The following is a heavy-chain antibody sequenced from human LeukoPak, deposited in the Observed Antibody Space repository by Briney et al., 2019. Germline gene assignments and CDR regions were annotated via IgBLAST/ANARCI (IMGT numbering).Heavy chain of an antibody. V-gene: IGHV3-30*02. CDR1: GFTFSNYG. CDR2: IRYDGNNK. CDR3: AKYYYGSGSQRYFDY. J-gene: IGHJ4*02. Sequence: GGSLRLSCAASGFTFSNYGVHWVRQAPGKGLEWVAFIRYDGNNKNYADFVKGRFTISRDNSKNTLYLQMNSLRAEDTAVYYCAKYYYGSGSQRYFDYWGQGTLVTVSS. D-gene: IGHD3-10*01.